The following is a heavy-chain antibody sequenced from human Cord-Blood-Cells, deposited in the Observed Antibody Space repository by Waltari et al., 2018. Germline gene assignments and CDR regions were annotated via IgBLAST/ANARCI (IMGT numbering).Heavy chain of an antibody. CDR2: INPNSGGT. V-gene: IGHV1-2*02. CDR3: ARERYSSSWGY. J-gene: IGHJ4*02. Sequence: LLLQSGPEVKQHGASVKVSCEASGYTFNGYKMHWVRQAPGQGLEWMGWINPNSGGTNYAQKFQGRVTMTRDTSISTAYMELSRLRSDDTAVYYCARERYSSSWGYWGQGTLVTVSS. CDR1: GYTFNGYK. D-gene: IGHD6-6*01.